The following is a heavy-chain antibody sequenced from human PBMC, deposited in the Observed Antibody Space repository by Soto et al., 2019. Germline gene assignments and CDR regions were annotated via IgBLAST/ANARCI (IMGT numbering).Heavy chain of an antibody. CDR3: AKSPNFYCSSPNCYKYYFDH. D-gene: IGHD2-2*02. V-gene: IGHV3-30*18. CDR1: GFTFNTYG. Sequence: GGSLRLSCAASGFTFNTYGMHWVRQAPGKGLEWVAVISYDGSEKYYVDSVKGRFTISKGNSKNTLYLQMNSLRPEDTAVYYCAKSPNFYCSSPNCYKYYFDHWGQGTRVTVSS. CDR2: ISYDGSEK. J-gene: IGHJ4*02.